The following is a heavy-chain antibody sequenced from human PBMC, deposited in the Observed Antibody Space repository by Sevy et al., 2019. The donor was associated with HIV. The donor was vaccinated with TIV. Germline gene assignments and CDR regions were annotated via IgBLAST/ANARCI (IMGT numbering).Heavy chain of an antibody. CDR3: ARDRIPSTMVRGVIISSYYYYGMDV. D-gene: IGHD3-10*01. CDR1: GFTFSSYG. J-gene: IGHJ6*02. Sequence: GGSLRLSCAASGFTFSSYGMHWVRQAPGKGLEWVADIWYDGSNKYYADSVKGRFTISRDNSKNTLYLQMNSLRAEDTAVYYCARDRIPSTMVRGVIISSYYYYGMDVWGQGTTVTVSS. CDR2: IWYDGSNK. V-gene: IGHV3-33*01.